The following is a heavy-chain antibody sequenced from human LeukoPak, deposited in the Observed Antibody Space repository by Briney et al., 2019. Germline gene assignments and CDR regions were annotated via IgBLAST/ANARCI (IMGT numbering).Heavy chain of an antibody. CDR2: IYHSGST. D-gene: IGHD2-15*01. Sequence: PSGTLSLTCAVSGGSISSSNWWSWVRQPPGKGLEWIGEIYHSGSTNYNPSLKSRVTISVDTSKNQFSLKLRSVTAADTAVYYCARGSHGIWLFDYWGQGTLVTVSS. CDR1: GGSISSSNW. V-gene: IGHV4-4*02. CDR3: ARGSHGIWLFDY. J-gene: IGHJ4*02.